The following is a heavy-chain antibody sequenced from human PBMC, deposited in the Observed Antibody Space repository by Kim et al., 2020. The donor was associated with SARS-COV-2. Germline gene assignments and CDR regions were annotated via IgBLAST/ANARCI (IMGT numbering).Heavy chain of an antibody. D-gene: IGHD2-15*01. J-gene: IGHJ3*02. CDR3: ARLVGVTVAVIVDI. V-gene: IGHV4-39*01. Sequence: NPSLKRRVTISVDTSKNQFSLKLSSVTAADTAVYYCARLVGVTVAVIVDIWGQGTMVTVSS.